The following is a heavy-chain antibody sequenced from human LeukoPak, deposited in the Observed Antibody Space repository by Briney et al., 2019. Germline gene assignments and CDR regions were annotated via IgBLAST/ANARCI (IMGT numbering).Heavy chain of an antibody. CDR3: AGNCGMDV. J-gene: IGHJ6*02. CDR1: GGSVSSGSFY. V-gene: IGHV4-61*01. CDR2: ISYAGDI. Sequence: SETLSLTCTVSGGSVSSGSFYWTWIRQPPGKGLEWIGYISYAGDINYNPSLQSRVTISMDTSKNQFSLKLSSVTAADTAVYYCAGNCGMDVWGLGTTVTVSS.